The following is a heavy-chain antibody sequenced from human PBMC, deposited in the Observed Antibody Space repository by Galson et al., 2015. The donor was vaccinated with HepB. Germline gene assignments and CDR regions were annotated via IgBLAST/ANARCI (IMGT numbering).Heavy chain of an antibody. D-gene: IGHD6-13*01. CDR2: ISGSGGST. CDR3: AKDQAGTDYYYYGMDV. J-gene: IGHJ6*02. CDR1: GFTFSSYA. V-gene: IGHV3-23*01. Sequence: SLRLSCAASGFTFSSYAMSWVRQAPGKGLEWVSAISGSGGSTYYADFVKGRFTISRDNSKNTLYLQMNSLRAEDAAVYYCAKDQAGTDYYYYGMDVWGQGTTVTVSS.